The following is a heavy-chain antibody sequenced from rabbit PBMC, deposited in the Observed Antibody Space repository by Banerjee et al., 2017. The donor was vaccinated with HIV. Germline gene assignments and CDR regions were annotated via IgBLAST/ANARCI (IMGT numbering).Heavy chain of an antibody. J-gene: IGHJ4*01. CDR1: GFSFSSNA. D-gene: IGHD1-1*01. Sequence: QSLEESGGDLVKPGASLTLTCTASGFSFSSNAMCWVRQAPGKGLEWIACIYTSNGHTYYASWAKGRFTISRSSSTTVTLQMTSLTVADTATYFCARWTNSDSVHYDLWGPGTLVTVS. V-gene: IGHV1S40*01. CDR2: IYTSNGHT. CDR3: ARWTNSDSVHYDL.